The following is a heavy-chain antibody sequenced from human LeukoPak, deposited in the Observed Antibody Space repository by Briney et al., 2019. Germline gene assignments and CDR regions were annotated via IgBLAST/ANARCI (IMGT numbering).Heavy chain of an antibody. CDR1: EFTVSGNY. CDR2: ISSSSSTI. V-gene: IGHV3-48*01. CDR3: AREASGYSYGLDAFDI. Sequence: GGSLRLSCAVSEFTVSGNYMSWVRQAPGKGLEWVSYISSSSSTIYYADSVKGRFTISRDNAKNSLYLQMNSLRAEDTAVYYCAREASGYSYGLDAFDIWGQGTMVTVSS. J-gene: IGHJ3*02. D-gene: IGHD5-18*01.